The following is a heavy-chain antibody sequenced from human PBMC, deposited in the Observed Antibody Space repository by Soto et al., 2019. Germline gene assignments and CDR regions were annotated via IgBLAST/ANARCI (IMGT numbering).Heavy chain of an antibody. V-gene: IGHV1-3*01. CDR2: INAGNGNT. J-gene: IGHJ4*02. CDR3: ARSVVVPAAPDY. CDR1: GYTFTSYA. D-gene: IGHD2-2*01. Sequence: QVQLVQSGAEVKKPGASVKVSCKASGYTFTSYAMPWVRQAPGQRLEWMGWINAGNGNTKYSQKFQGRVTITRDTSASTAYLELSSLRSEDTAVYYCARSVVVPAAPDYCGQGTLVTVPS.